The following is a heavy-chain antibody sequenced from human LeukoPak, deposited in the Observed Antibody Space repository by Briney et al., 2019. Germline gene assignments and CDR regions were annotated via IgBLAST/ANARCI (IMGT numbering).Heavy chain of an antibody. CDR2: ISHDGGRK. J-gene: IGHJ4*02. Sequence: GGSLRLSCAASGFTFSSYAMHWARQAPGKGLEWVAVISHDGGRKYYADSVKGRFTISRDNSKNMLFLQVNSLGVEDTAVYYCARDESGGGWNPDFWGQGTLVAVSS. D-gene: IGHD6-19*01. V-gene: IGHV3-30*03. CDR1: GFTFSSYA. CDR3: ARDESGGGWNPDF.